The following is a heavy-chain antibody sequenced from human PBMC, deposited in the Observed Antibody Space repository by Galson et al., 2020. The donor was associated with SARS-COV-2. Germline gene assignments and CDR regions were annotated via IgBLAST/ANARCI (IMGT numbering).Heavy chain of an antibody. V-gene: IGHV1-69*10. CDR1: GGIFTNYI. CDR3: TRRPIDGFDFPIYYFDY. CDR2: IIPILDVP. Sequence: SVKVSCKASGGIFTNYILTWVRQAPGQGLEWVGEIIPILDVPNYAQDFQGRVTITADKSTTTTYMEMSSLRSEDTAVYYCTRRPIDGFDFPIYYFDYWGQGTLITVSS. D-gene: IGHD3-3*01. J-gene: IGHJ4*02.